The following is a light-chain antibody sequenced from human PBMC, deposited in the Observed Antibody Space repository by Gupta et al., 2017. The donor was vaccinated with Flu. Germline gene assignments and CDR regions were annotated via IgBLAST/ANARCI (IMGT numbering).Light chain of an antibody. CDR3: SSYTSSSTV. J-gene: IGLJ3*02. V-gene: IGLV2-14*01. Sequence: QSALTQPASVSGSPGQSLTISCTGTSSDVGGYNYVSWYQQHPGKAPKRMIYEVSNRPSGVSNRFSGSKSGNTASLTISGLQAEDEADYYCSSYTSSSTVFGGGTKLTVL. CDR1: SSDVGGYNY. CDR2: EVS.